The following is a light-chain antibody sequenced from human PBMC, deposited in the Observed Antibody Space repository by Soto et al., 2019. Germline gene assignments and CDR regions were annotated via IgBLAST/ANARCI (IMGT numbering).Light chain of an antibody. J-gene: IGLJ2*01. Sequence: QSALTQPASLSGSPGQSITISCTGTSSDIGAYDYVSWFQQHPGKAPKLMISEVNNRPSGVSNRFSGSKSGTSASLAISGLRSEDEADYYCAAWDDSLSAVVFGGGTKLTVL. CDR2: EVN. CDR1: SSDIGAYDY. CDR3: AAWDDSLSAVV. V-gene: IGLV2-14*01.